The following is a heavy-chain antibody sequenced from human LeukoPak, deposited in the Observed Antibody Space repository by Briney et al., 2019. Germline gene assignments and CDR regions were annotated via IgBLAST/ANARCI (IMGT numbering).Heavy chain of an antibody. J-gene: IGHJ4*02. CDR3: ARLRDGDYVDY. V-gene: IGHV5-51*01. CDR1: GYSFTSHW. D-gene: IGHD4-17*01. Sequence: GASLQISCQGSGYSFTSHWIAWVRQLPGKGLEWMGFIHPRDSDTRNSPSLQGQVTISADKSISTAYLQWSSLKASDTGIYFCARLRDGDYVDYWGQGTLVTVSS. CDR2: IHPRDSDT.